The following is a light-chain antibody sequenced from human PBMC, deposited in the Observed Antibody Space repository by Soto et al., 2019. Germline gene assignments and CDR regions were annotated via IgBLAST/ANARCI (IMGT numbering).Light chain of an antibody. Sequence: DIQSTQSPSTLSASVGDKVPITCRASQSIRYWLAWYQQKPGKAPNLLIYKAASLESGVPSRFSGSGSGTEFTLTISSLQPDDFSTYDRQQNNNYWTCGAGTKGEIK. J-gene: IGKJ1*01. CDR1: QSIRYW. CDR3: QQNNNYWT. V-gene: IGKV1-5*03. CDR2: KAA.